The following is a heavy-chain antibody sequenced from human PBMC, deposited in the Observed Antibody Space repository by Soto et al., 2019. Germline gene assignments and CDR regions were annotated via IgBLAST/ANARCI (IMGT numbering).Heavy chain of an antibody. D-gene: IGHD3-22*01. CDR3: ARGRGYYDSSGYDF. Sequence: PGGSLGLSCAASGFTFSIYAMMWVRQPPGKGQEWVAGMTGSGGDIRYADSVKGRFTISRDNAKKSLYLDMNSLRAEDTAVYFCARGRGYYDSSGYDFWGQGTPVTVSS. CDR1: GFTFSIYA. V-gene: IGHV3-21*04. J-gene: IGHJ4*02. CDR2: MTGSGGDI.